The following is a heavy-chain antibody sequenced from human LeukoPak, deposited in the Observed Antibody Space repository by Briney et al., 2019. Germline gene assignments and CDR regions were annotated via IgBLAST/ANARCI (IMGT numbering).Heavy chain of an antibody. Sequence: SETLSLTCTVSGGSISSYYWSWIRQPPGKGLEWIGYIYYSGGTNYNPSLKSRVTISIDTSKNQFSLKLTSVTAADTAVYFCTRGGGWLIDFWGRGTLVTVSS. CDR2: IYYSGGT. CDR1: GGSISSYY. J-gene: IGHJ4*02. V-gene: IGHV4-59*01. D-gene: IGHD5-24*01. CDR3: TRGGGWLIDF.